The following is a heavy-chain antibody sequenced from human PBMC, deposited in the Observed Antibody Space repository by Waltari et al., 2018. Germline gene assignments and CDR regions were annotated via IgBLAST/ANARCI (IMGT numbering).Heavy chain of an antibody. CDR3: ATQLGGYDAFDI. Sequence: QVQLVQSGAEVKKPGASVKVSCKASGYTFTSYDINWVRQATGQGIEWMGWMNPKRGNTGYAQKVQGIVTMTRNTSISTAYMELSSLRSEYTAVYYCATQLGGYDAFDIWGQGTMVTVSS. CDR1: GYTFTSYD. CDR2: MNPKRGNT. D-gene: IGHD3-16*01. J-gene: IGHJ3*02. V-gene: IGHV1-8*01.